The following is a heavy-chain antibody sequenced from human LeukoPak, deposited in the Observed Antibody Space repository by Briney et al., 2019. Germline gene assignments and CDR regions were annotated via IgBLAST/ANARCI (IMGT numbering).Heavy chain of an antibody. CDR3: ARKRAGGIYYFDY. J-gene: IGHJ4*02. Sequence: ASVTVSCKASGYTFTGYYMHWVRQAPGQGLEWMGWINPNSGGTNYAQKFQGWVTMTRDTSISTAYMELSRLRSDDTAVYYCARKRAGGIYYFDYWGQGTLVTVSS. D-gene: IGHD3-16*01. CDR1: GYTFTGYY. CDR2: INPNSGGT. V-gene: IGHV1-2*04.